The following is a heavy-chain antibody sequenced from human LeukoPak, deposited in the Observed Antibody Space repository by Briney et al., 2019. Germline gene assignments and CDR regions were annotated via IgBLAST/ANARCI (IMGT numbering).Heavy chain of an antibody. J-gene: IGHJ5*02. CDR3: ARDDYSGSRSYKARFDP. D-gene: IGHD3-10*01. Sequence: GGSLRLSCAASGLTFSSYCLSWVRQAPGKGLEWVSPISSSGTYLYYADSVKGRFTISRDTAKNSLHLQMDSLRAEDTAVYYCARDDYSGSRSYKARFDPWGQGTLVTVSS. CDR2: ISSSGTYL. CDR1: GLTFSSYC. V-gene: IGHV3-21*01.